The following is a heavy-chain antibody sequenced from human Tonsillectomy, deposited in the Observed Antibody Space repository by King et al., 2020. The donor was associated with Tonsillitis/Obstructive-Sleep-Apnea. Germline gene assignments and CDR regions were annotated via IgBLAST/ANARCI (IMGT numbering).Heavy chain of an antibody. V-gene: IGHV4-34*01. Sequence: VKLPQWGAGLLKPSETLSLTCAVYGGSFSGYYWSWIRQPPGKGLEWIGEINHSGSTNYNPSLKSRVTISVDTSKNQFSLKLNSVTAADTAVYYCARTKDNWNDRPLDYWGQGTLVTVSS. D-gene: IGHD1-1*01. CDR3: ARTKDNWNDRPLDY. CDR2: INHSGST. J-gene: IGHJ4*02. CDR1: GGSFSGYY.